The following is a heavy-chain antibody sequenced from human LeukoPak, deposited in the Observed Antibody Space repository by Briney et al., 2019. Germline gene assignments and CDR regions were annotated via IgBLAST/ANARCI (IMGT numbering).Heavy chain of an antibody. V-gene: IGHV4-59*12. D-gene: IGHD3-10*01. Sequence: SETLSLTCTVSGGSISSYYWTWIRQPPGKGLEWIGYIYYSGSTNYNPSLKSRVTMSVDTSKTQFSLKLSSVTAADTAVYYCARVVYSGSWGYFDYWGQGTLATVSS. CDR2: IYYSGST. J-gene: IGHJ4*02. CDR3: ARVVYSGSWGYFDY. CDR1: GGSISSYY.